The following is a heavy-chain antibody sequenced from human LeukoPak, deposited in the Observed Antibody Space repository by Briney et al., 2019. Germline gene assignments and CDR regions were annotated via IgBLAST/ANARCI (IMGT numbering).Heavy chain of an antibody. CDR1: GFTFSSFW. D-gene: IGHD2-8*01. J-gene: IGHJ3*02. V-gene: IGHV3-30-3*01. CDR2: ISYDGSNK. CDR3: ARRLYSDAFDI. Sequence: PGGSLRLSCAASGFTFSSFWMHWVRQAPGKGLEWVAVISYDGSNKYYADSVKGRFTISRDNSKNTLYLQMNSLRAEDTAVYYCARRLYSDAFDIWGQGTMVTVSS.